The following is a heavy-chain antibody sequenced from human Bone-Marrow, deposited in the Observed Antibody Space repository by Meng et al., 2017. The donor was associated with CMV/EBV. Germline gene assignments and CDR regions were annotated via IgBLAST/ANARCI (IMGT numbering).Heavy chain of an antibody. V-gene: IGHV4-39*07. CDR3: ARQFYDGAFAI. CDR1: GGSISSSSYY. D-gene: IGHD2/OR15-2a*01. CDR2: IYYSGST. J-gene: IGHJ3*02. Sequence: SETLSLTCTVSGGSISSSSYYWGWIRQPPGKGLEWIGSIYYSGSTYYNPSLKSRVTISVDTSKNQFSLKLSSVTAADTAVYYCARQFYDGAFAIWGQGTKVTVSS.